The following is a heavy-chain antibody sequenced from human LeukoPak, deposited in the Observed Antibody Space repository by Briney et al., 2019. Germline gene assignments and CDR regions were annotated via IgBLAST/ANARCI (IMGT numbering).Heavy chain of an antibody. CDR1: GYTFTSYD. J-gene: IGHJ3*02. D-gene: IGHD6-25*01. V-gene: IGHV1-8*01. Sequence: ASVKVPCKASGYTFTSYDINWVRQATGQGLEWMGWMNPNRGNTGYAQKFQGRVTMTRNTSISTAYMELSSLRSEDTAVYYCARGGIFSADAFDIWGQGTMVTVSS. CDR2: MNPNRGNT. CDR3: ARGGIFSADAFDI.